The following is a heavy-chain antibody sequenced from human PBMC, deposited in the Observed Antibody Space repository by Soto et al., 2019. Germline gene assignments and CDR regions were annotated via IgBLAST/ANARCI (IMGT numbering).Heavy chain of an antibody. CDR2: IKSKTDGGTT. CDR1: GFTFSNAW. J-gene: IGHJ4*02. CDR3: TTDLLYSSETGHSDY. D-gene: IGHD5-18*01. V-gene: IGHV3-15*07. Sequence: EVQLVESGGGLVKPGGSLRLSCAASGFTFSNAWMNWVRQAPGKGLEWVGRIKSKTDGGTTDYAAPVKGRFTISRDDSKNTLYLQMNSLKTEDTAVYYCTTDLLYSSETGHSDYWGQGTLVTVSS.